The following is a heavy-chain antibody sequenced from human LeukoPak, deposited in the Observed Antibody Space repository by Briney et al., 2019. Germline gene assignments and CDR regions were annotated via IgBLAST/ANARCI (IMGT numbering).Heavy chain of an antibody. CDR1: GFSFSNNA. V-gene: IGHV3-23*01. CDR2: ISASGGST. J-gene: IGHJ4*02. CDR3: AKQPYCSNGICYLRYFFDY. D-gene: IGHD2-8*01. Sequence: GGSLRLSCVASGFSFSNNAMGWVRQTPGKGLEWVSPISASGGSTYYADSVKGRFTVSRDNSKNTLYLQMNSLRVEDTAVYYCAKQPYCSNGICYLRYFFDYWGQGTLVTVSS.